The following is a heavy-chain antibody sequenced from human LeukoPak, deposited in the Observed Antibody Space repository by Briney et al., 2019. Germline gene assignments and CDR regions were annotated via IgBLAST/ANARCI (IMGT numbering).Heavy chain of an antibody. V-gene: IGHV3-7*04. CDR2: IKQDGSEK. J-gene: IGHJ4*02. Sequence: TGGSLRLSCAASGFTFSTYWMSWLRQATGKGLEWVADIKQDGSEKYYVDSVKGRFTISRDNAKSSLYLQMNSLRAEDTAVYYCARGAHYSSTWYYFDYWGLGTLVSVSS. CDR3: ARGAHYSSTWYYFDY. CDR1: GFTFSTYW. D-gene: IGHD6-13*01.